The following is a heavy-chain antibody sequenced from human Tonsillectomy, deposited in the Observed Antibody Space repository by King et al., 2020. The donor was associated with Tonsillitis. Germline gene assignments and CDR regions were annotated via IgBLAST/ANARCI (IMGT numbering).Heavy chain of an antibody. CDR2: FLHSGST. D-gene: IGHD2-15*01. CDR3: ARGVVV. Sequence: QLQESGPGLVKPSQTLSLPRTVSGDSISSDNYYWSWVRQYPGKGLDWIGLFLHSGSTYYNPSLKSRVTMSVDTSKNQFSLKLTSVTAADTAVYYFARGVVVWSQGTLVTVSS. V-gene: IGHV4-31*03. J-gene: IGHJ4*02. CDR1: GDSISSDNYY.